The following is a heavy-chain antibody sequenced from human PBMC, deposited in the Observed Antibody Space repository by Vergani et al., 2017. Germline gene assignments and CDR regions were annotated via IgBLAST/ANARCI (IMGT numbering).Heavy chain of an antibody. V-gene: IGHV4-38-2*02. CDR3: ARDGPSPEWVDYDYVWGSSDPFDY. CDR2: INHSGST. D-gene: IGHD3-16*01. Sequence: QVQLQESGLGLVKPSETLSLTCAVSGYSISSGYYWSWIRQPPGKGLKWIGEINHSGSTNYNPSLKSRVTISVDTSKNQFSLKLSSVTAADTAVYYCARDGPSPEWVDYDYVWGSSDPFDYWGQGTLVTVSS. J-gene: IGHJ4*02. CDR1: GYSISSGYY.